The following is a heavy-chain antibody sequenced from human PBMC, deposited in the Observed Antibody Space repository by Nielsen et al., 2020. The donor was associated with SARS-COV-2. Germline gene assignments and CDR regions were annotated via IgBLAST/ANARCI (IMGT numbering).Heavy chain of an antibody. D-gene: IGHD2-2*01. Sequence: GESLKISCAASGFTFSSYSMNWVRQAPGKGLVWVSRINSDGSSTSYADSVKGRFTISRDNAKNTLYLQMNSLRAEDTAVYYCARGDIVVVPAAIYYYGMDVWGQGTTVTVSS. CDR3: ARGDIVVVPAAIYYYGMDV. V-gene: IGHV3-74*01. J-gene: IGHJ6*02. CDR1: GFTFSSYS. CDR2: INSDGSST.